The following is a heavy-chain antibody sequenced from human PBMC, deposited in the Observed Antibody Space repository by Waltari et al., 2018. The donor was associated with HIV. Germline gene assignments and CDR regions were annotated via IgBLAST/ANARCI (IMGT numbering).Heavy chain of an antibody. CDR1: GFTFSSYS. V-gene: IGHV3-21*01. Sequence: EVQLVESGGGLVQPGGSLRLSCAASGFTFSSYSMNWFRQVPGKGLEWVSSISRSSSYIYYADSVKGRFTISRDNAKNSLYLQMNSLRAEDTAVYYCARDTSFWSSPDLDAFDIWGQGTMVTVSS. CDR2: ISRSSSYI. CDR3: ARDTSFWSSPDLDAFDI. J-gene: IGHJ3*02. D-gene: IGHD3-3*01.